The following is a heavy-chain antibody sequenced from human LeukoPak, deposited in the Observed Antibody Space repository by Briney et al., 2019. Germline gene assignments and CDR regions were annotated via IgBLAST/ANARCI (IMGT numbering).Heavy chain of an antibody. V-gene: IGHV1-69*02. D-gene: IGHD2-2*01. J-gene: IGHJ5*02. CDR1: GGTFSSYT. CDR3: AHQLLEGCSDP. Sequence: SVKVSCKASGGTFSSYTISWVRQAPGQGLEWMGRIIPILGIANYAQKFQGRVTITADKSTSTAYMELSSLRSEDTAVYYCAHQLLEGCSDPWGQGTLVTVSS. CDR2: IIPILGIA.